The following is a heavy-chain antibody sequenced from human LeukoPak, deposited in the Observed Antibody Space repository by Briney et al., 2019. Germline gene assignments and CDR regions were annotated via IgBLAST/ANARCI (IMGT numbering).Heavy chain of an antibody. V-gene: IGHV4-34*01. J-gene: IGHJ6*02. Sequence: PSETLSLTCAVYGGSFSGYYWSWIRQPPGKGLEWIGEINHSGSTNYNPSLKSRVTISVDTSKNQFSLKLSSVTAADTAVYYCARDGGNSFYYYYGMDVWGQGTTVTVSS. CDR3: ARDGGNSFYYYYGMDV. D-gene: IGHD4-23*01. CDR2: INHSGST. CDR1: GGSFSGYY.